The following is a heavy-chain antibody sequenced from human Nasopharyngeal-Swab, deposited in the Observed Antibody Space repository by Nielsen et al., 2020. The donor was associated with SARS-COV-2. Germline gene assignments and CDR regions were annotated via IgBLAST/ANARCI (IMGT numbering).Heavy chain of an antibody. CDR2: ISSSSSYI. CDR3: ARASGYDFGYYYGMDV. CDR1: GFTFSSYS. V-gene: IGHV3-21*01. Sequence: GESLKISCAASGFTFSSYSMNWVSQAPGKGLEWVSSISSSSSYIYYADSVKGRFTISRDNAKNSLYLQMNSLRAEDTAVYYCARASGYDFGYYYGMDVWGQGTAVTVSS. D-gene: IGHD5-12*01. J-gene: IGHJ6*02.